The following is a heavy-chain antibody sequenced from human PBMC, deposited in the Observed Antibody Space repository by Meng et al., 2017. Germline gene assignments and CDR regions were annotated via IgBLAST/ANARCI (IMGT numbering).Heavy chain of an antibody. J-gene: IGHJ4*02. CDR3: ARTALYGDYVDY. CDR1: GNTFTSIA. CDR2: INTNPGNP. V-gene: IGHV7-4-1*02. Sequence: VQSMKPWFTCKNTWASLEVSCKASGNTFTSIAMNWVRQAPGQGLGWRGWINTNPGNPTYAYGFTGRFVFSLDTSASTAYLQSSSRKAEDTAVYYCARTALYGDYVDYWGQGTLVTVSS. D-gene: IGHD4-17*01.